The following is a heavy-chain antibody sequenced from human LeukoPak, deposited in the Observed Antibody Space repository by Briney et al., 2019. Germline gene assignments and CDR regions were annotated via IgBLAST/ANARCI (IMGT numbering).Heavy chain of an antibody. J-gene: IGHJ4*02. CDR3: AKAGRVGATSEGAY. D-gene: IGHD1-26*01. CDR1: GFTVSSNY. V-gene: IGHV3-53*01. Sequence: GGSLRLSCTASGFTVSSNYMNWVRQAPGKGLEWVSVIYSGGSTYYADSVKGRLTISRDNSKNTLYLQMNSLRAEDTAVYYCAKAGRVGATSEGAYWGQGTLVTVSS. CDR2: IYSGGST.